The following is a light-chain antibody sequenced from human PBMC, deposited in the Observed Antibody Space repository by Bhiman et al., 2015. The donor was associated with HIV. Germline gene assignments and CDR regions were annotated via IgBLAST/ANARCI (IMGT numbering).Light chain of an antibody. V-gene: IGLV1-51*02. CDR1: SSNIGAGYD. J-gene: IGLJ2*01. CDR3: GAWDSSLSEVV. Sequence: QPVLTQPPSVSGAPGQRVTISCTGSSSNIGAGYDVHWYQQLPGTAPKLLIYETYKRPSGIPDRFSGSKSGTSGTLGITGLQTGDEADYYCGAWDSSLSEVVFGGGTKLTVL. CDR2: ETY.